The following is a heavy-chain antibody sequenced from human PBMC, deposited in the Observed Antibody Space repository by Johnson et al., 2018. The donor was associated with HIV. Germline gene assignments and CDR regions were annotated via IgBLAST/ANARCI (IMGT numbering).Heavy chain of an antibody. CDR2: IRHDGNNK. CDR1: GLTVSGNY. CDR3: ARGRISMKVVDLRGGAFDI. D-gene: IGHD3-22*01. J-gene: IGHJ3*02. Sequence: VQLVESGGGLVQPGGSLRLSCAASGLTVSGNYMTWVRQAPGKGLEWVSVIRHDGNNKYYADSVKGRFTISRDNSNNTLYLQMNSLRVEDTAVYLCARGRISMKVVDLRGGAFDIWGQGTMVTVSS. V-gene: IGHV3-30*02.